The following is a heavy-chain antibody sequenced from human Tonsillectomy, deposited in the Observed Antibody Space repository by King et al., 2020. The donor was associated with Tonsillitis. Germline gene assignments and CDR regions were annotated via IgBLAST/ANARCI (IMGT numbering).Heavy chain of an antibody. CDR2: IYWDDDK. V-gene: IGHV2-5*02. CDR3: AHRREVRGLIDTDAFDI. J-gene: IGHJ3*02. Sequence: ITLKESGPTLVKPTQTLTLTCTFSGFSVSTNGVGVAWIRQSPGKALEWLGIIYWDDDKRYSPSLNSRLTITKDTSKNQVVLVMTNVDPVDTATYFCAHRREVRGLIDTDAFDIWGQGTMVTVSS. CDR1: GFSVSTNGVG. D-gene: IGHD3-10*01.